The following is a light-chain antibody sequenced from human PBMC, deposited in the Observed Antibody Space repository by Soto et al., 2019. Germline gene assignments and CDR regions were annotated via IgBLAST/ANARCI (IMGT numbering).Light chain of an antibody. V-gene: IGKV1-39*01. CDR1: QSISDY. J-gene: IGKJ1*01. Sequence: DIQMSQSPSPLSASVGDRVTITCRASQSISDYLNWYQQKPGKAPKLLIYAASSLQSGVPSRFSGSGSGTDFTLTISSLQPEDYATYYCQQSNSHPRTFGQGTKVDIK. CDR2: AAS. CDR3: QQSNSHPRT.